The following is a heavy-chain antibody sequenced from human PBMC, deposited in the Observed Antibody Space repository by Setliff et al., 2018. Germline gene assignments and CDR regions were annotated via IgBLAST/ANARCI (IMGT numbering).Heavy chain of an antibody. V-gene: IGHV5-51*01. CDR2: VYPGDSDT. J-gene: IGHJ3*01. Sequence: GESLKISCQGFGYSFSRSWIVWVRQMPGRGLEWLGIVYPGDSDTRYNPSFQGQVTIPVDKSIDTAYLQSSSLKASDSAIYYCARLIGSCSSSSCSGALDLWGQGTMVTVS. CDR3: ARLIGSCSSSSCSGALDL. D-gene: IGHD2-2*03. CDR1: GYSFSRSW.